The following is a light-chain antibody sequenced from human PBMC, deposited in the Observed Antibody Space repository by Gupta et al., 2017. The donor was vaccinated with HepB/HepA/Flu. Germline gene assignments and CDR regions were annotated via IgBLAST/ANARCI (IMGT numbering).Light chain of an antibody. J-gene: IGLJ2*01. V-gene: IGLV1-40*01. CDR2: GNM. CDR3: QSSDSRQSTV. CDR1: TSNIGAGYA. Sequence: QSVLTQPPSVSAAPGRRVTISCTGGTSNIGAGYAVHWYQQLPGTAPKHLIYGNMHRPSGVPDRFSGSKSGISASLAITGLQAEDEADYYCQSSDSRQSTVFGGVTKLTVL.